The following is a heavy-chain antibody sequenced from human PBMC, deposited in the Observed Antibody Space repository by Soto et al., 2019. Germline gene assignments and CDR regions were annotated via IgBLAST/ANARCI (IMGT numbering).Heavy chain of an antibody. CDR3: ARVGATTWY. Sequence: GSMRLSCAASGFTFSSYWMHWVRQAPGKGLVWVSRVNSDGSITNYADAVKGRFTISRDNAKNTLYLQMDGPRAEDTAVYYCARVGATTWYWGQGTLVTVSS. V-gene: IGHV3-74*01. CDR1: GFTFSSYW. CDR2: VNSDGSIT. D-gene: IGHD1-26*01. J-gene: IGHJ4*02.